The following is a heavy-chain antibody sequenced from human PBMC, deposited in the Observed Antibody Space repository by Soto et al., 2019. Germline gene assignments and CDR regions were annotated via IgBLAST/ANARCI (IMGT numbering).Heavy chain of an antibody. V-gene: IGHV4-4*02. CDR1: GASISSSNW. CDR2: IFHSGST. J-gene: IGHJ5*02. CDR3: ARAYSRYNWFDP. Sequence: ASETLSLTCTISGASISSSNWWSWVRQPPGKGLEWIGEIFHSGSTNYNPSLKSRVTISVDKSKNHFSLNMTSVTAADTAVYYCARAYSRYNWFDPWGQGTLVTVSS. D-gene: IGHD5-12*01.